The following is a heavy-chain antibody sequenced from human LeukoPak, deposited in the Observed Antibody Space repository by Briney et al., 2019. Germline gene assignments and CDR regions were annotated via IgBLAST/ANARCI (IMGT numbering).Heavy chain of an antibody. CDR1: GYTSTSYA. Sequence: GASVKVSCKASGYTSTSYAITWVRQAPGQGLEWMGWISAYNGNTNYAQKLQGRVTMTTDTSTSTAYMELRSLRSDDTAVYYCARGYGDSYYYYYMDVWGKGTTVTVSS. J-gene: IGHJ6*03. V-gene: IGHV1-18*01. D-gene: IGHD4-17*01. CDR3: ARGYGDSYYYYYMDV. CDR2: ISAYNGNT.